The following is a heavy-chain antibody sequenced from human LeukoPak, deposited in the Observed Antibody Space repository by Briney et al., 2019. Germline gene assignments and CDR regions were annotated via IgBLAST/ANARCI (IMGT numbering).Heavy chain of an antibody. D-gene: IGHD6-19*01. J-gene: IGHJ4*02. V-gene: IGHV4-59*08. CDR3: ARQMSGSSGLDY. CDR1: GGSISNFY. Sequence: SETLSLTCTVSGGSISNFYWSWIRQPPGKGLEWIGYVYSSGSTKYNPPLKSRVTISVDTSKNHFSLKVSSVTAADTAVYYCARQMSGSSGLDYWGQGTLVTVSS. CDR2: VYSSGST.